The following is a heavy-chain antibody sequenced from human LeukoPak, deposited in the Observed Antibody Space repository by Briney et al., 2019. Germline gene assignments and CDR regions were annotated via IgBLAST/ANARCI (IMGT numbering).Heavy chain of an antibody. CDR3: AREGNTVTTCMDY. J-gene: IGHJ4*02. D-gene: IGHD4-17*01. V-gene: IGHV3-30-3*01. Sequence: GGSLRLSCAASGFTFSSYAMHWVRQAPGKGLEWVAVISYDGSNKYYADSVKGRFTISRDNSKNTLYLQMNSLRAEDTAVYYCAREGNTVTTCMDYWGQGTLVTVSS. CDR2: ISYDGSNK. CDR1: GFTFSSYA.